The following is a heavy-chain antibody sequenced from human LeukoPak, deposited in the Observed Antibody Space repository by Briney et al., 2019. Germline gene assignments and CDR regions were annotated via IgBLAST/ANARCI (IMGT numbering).Heavy chain of an antibody. CDR1: GGTFSSYA. CDR2: IIPIFGTA. J-gene: IGHJ4*02. Sequence: SVKVSCKASGGTFSSYAISWVRQAPGQGLEWMGGIIPIFGTANYAQKFQGRVTITTDESTSTAYMELSSLRSEDTVVYYCARDQLAARQPGYFDYWGQGTLVTVSS. D-gene: IGHD6-6*01. CDR3: ARDQLAARQPGYFDY. V-gene: IGHV1-69*05.